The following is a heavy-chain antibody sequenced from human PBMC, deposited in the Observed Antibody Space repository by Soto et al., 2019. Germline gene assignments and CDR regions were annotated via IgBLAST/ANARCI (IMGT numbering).Heavy chain of an antibody. CDR3: ARGFIAAAGRWFDY. D-gene: IGHD6-13*01. J-gene: IGHJ4*02. CDR1: GGSISSYY. V-gene: IGHV4-59*01. Sequence: SETLSLTCAVSGGSISSYYWSWIRQPPGKGLEWIGYIYYSGSTNYNPSLKSRVTISVDTSKNQFSLKLSSVTAADTAVYYCARGFIAAAGRWFDYWGQGTLVTVPQ. CDR2: IYYSGST.